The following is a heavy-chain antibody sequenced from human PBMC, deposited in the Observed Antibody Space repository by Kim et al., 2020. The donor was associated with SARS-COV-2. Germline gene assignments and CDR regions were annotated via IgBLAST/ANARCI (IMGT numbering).Heavy chain of an antibody. CDR1: GGTFSSYA. V-gene: IGHV1-69*13. Sequence: SVKVSCKASGGTFSSYAISWVRQAPGQGLEWMGGIIPIFGTANYAQKFQGRVTITADESTSTAYMELSSLRSEDTAVYYCARPGIAARHAGIWFDPWGQGTLVTVSS. J-gene: IGHJ5*02. CDR3: ARPGIAARHAGIWFDP. D-gene: IGHD6-6*01. CDR2: IIPIFGTA.